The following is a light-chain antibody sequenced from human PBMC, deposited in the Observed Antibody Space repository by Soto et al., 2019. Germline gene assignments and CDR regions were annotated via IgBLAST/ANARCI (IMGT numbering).Light chain of an antibody. CDR1: QDISNL. CDR3: QQYENLPIT. Sequence: DIQMTQSPSSLSASVGDRVTITCQATQDISNLLNWFQQKPGKAPKLLIYDASNLETGVPSRFSGSGSGTDFTFTISSXQAEDIATYYCQQYENLPITFGQGTRLEIK. CDR2: DAS. J-gene: IGKJ5*01. V-gene: IGKV1-33*01.